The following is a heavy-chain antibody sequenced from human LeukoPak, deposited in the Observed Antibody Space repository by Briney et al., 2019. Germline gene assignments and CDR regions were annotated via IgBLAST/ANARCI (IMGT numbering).Heavy chain of an antibody. D-gene: IGHD2-15*01. CDR1: GFTFSSYA. J-gene: IGHJ4*02. CDR2: ISYDGSNK. Sequence: AGGSLRLSCAASGFTFSSYAMHWVRQAPGKGLEWVGVISYDGSNKYYADYVQGRFTISKVNSKNTLYLQMNSLRAEDTAVYYCARISGGDLGFCRCGSCFPFDFWGEGPLLTVSS. V-gene: IGHV3-30*04. CDR3: ARISGGDLGFCRCGSCFPFDF.